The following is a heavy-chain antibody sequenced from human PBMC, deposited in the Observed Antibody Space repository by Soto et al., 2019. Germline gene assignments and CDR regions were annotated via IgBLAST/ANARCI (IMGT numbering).Heavy chain of an antibody. CDR2: IKSKTDGGTI. V-gene: IGHV3-15*07. J-gene: IGHJ3*02. CDR3: STGGVTSYGSGKAAFDI. CDR1: GFTFSNAW. D-gene: IGHD3-10*01. Sequence: GGSLRLSCAASGFTFSNAWMNWVRQAPGKGLEWVGRIKSKTDGGTIDYAAPVKGRFTISRDDSKNTVVLQMNSLKIEDTAVYYCSTGGVTSYGSGKAAFDIWGQGTMVTVSS.